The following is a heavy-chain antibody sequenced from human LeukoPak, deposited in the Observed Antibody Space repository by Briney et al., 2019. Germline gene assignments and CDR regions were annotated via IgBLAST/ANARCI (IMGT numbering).Heavy chain of an antibody. CDR2: ISAGGSST. V-gene: IGHV3-23*01. J-gene: IGHJ4*02. D-gene: IGHD4-17*01. Sequence: GGSLRLSCAASGFTFTSYAMSWVRQAPGKGLEWVSVISAGGSSTYYADSVKGRFTISRDNSKNTLYLQMNSLRAEDTAVYYCARVQLPGGTVSFDYWGQGTLVTVSS. CDR3: ARVQLPGGTVSFDY. CDR1: GFTFTSYA.